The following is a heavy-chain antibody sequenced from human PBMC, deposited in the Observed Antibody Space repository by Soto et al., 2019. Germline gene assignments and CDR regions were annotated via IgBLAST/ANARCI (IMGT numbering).Heavy chain of an antibody. J-gene: IGHJ6*02. V-gene: IGHV4-61*01. Sequence: SETLSLTCTVSGGSVSSGSYCWSWIRQPPGKGLEWIGYIYYSGSTNYNPSLKSRVTISVDTSKNQFSLKLSSVTAADTAVYYCARWRSSGWNRNYYYYYGMDVWGQGTTVTVSS. D-gene: IGHD6-19*01. CDR1: GGSVSSGSYC. CDR3: ARWRSSGWNRNYYYYYGMDV. CDR2: IYYSGST.